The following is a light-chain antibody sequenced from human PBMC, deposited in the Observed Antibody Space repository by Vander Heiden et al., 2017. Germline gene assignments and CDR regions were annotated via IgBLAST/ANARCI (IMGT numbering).Light chain of an antibody. Sequence: QSVLTQPPSASGTPGQRVTISCSGSRSNIGSNTVNWYQQLPGTAPKLLIYSNNQRPSGVPDRFSGSKSGTSASPAISGLQSEDEADDYCSAWDDSMNGYWVFGGGTKLTVL. V-gene: IGLV1-44*01. CDR1: RSNIGSNT. CDR2: SNN. J-gene: IGLJ3*02. CDR3: SAWDDSMNGYWV.